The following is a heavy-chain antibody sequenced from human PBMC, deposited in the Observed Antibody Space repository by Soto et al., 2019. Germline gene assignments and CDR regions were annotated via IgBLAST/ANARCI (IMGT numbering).Heavy chain of an antibody. J-gene: IGHJ3*02. Sequence: QVQLQESGPGLVKPSQTLSLTCTVSGGSISSGGYYWSWIRQHPGKGLEWIGYIYYSGSTYYNPSLKSRVTISVDTSKNQFSMKLSSVTAADTAVYYCARDYWGYSGYGNGILDAFDIWGQGTMVTVSS. CDR2: IYYSGST. CDR1: GGSISSGGYY. V-gene: IGHV4-31*03. D-gene: IGHD5-12*01. CDR3: ARDYWGYSGYGNGILDAFDI.